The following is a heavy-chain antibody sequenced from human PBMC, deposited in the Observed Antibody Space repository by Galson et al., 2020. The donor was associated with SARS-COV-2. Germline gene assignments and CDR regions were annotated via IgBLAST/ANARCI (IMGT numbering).Heavy chain of an antibody. J-gene: IGHJ4*02. D-gene: IGHD5-18*01. V-gene: IGHV3-11*01. CDR1: GFTLSEYY. Sequence: GGSLRLSCVASGFTLSEYYMSWIRPAPGKGLEWVSYISSSGSTINYADSVKGRFTISRDNAKNSLYLQMNSLRAEDTAVYYCARGGLWLRSAFDYWGQGTLVTVSS. CDR3: ARGGLWLRSAFDY. CDR2: ISSSGSTI.